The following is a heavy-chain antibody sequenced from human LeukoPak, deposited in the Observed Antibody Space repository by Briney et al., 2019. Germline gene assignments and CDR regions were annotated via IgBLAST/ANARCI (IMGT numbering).Heavy chain of an antibody. CDR1: GYTFTSYD. J-gene: IGHJ6*02. D-gene: IGHD4-17*01. V-gene: IGHV1-8*01. Sequence: ASVKVSCKASGYTFTSYDINWVRQATGQGLEWMGWMNPNSGNTGYAQKFQGRVTMTRNTSISTAYMELSSLRSEDTAVYYCARVPTYYGDYDYYYYGMDVWGQGTTVTVSS. CDR2: MNPNSGNT. CDR3: ARVPTYYGDYDYYYYGMDV.